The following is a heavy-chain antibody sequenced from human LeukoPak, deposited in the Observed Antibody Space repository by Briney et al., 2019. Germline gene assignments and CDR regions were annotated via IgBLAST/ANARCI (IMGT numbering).Heavy chain of an antibody. Sequence: GASVKVSCKASGYTFTSYDINWVRQATGQGLEWMGWINPNSGGTNYAQKFQGRVTMTRDTSISTAYMELSRLRSDDTAVYYCARAGIAAAGDFGAFDIWGQGTMVTVSS. D-gene: IGHD6-13*01. CDR3: ARAGIAAAGDFGAFDI. CDR1: GYTFTSYD. CDR2: INPNSGGT. J-gene: IGHJ3*02. V-gene: IGHV1-2*02.